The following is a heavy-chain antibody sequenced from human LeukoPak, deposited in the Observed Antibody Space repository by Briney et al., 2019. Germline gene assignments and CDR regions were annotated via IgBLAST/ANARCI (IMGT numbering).Heavy chain of an antibody. CDR3: AQNQWEFPA. CDR1: GFTFSNYA. CDR2: VSDSGRSA. Sequence: GGSLRHSCAASGFTFSNYAMSWVRQAPGKGLEWVSGVSDSGRSAYYADSVQGRFIISRGNSKNTLYLQMNSLRVEDTAAYFCAQNQWEFPAWGQGTLVTVSS. V-gene: IGHV3-23*01. D-gene: IGHD1-26*01. J-gene: IGHJ5*02.